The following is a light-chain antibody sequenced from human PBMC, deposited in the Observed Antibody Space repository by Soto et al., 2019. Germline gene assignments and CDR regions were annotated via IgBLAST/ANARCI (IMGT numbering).Light chain of an antibody. CDR3: QQYDSWPFT. J-gene: IGKJ4*01. CDR2: NAS. V-gene: IGKV3-15*01. Sequence: EILITQSPCTLSVSPGERATLSCRASQSVSLNLAWYQQKPGQSPRLLIYNASPRATGFPARFSGTGSGTEFTLTISSLQSEDSAVYYCQQYDSWPFTFGGGTKVDI. CDR1: QSVSLN.